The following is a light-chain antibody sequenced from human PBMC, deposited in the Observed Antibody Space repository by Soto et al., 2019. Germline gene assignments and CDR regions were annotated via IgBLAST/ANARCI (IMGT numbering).Light chain of an antibody. V-gene: IGKV1-9*01. CDR2: DAS. CDR1: QDISSF. CDR3: QQINTFSH. Sequence: DIQLTQYQSFLSASVGDRVTITCRASQDISSFLAWYQQKSGKAPNLLIYDASTLQSGVPSRFSGSGSGTEFTLTISSLQPEDFATYFCQQINTFSHFGQGTRLDIK. J-gene: IGKJ5*01.